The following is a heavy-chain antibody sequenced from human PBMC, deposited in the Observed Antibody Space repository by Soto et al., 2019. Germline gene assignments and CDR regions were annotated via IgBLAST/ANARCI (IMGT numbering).Heavy chain of an antibody. CDR2: INHSGST. V-gene: IGHV4-34*01. D-gene: IGHD4-4*01. J-gene: IGHJ4*02. Sequence: QVQLQQWGAGLLKPSETLSLTCAVYGGSFSGYYWSWIRQPQGKGLEWIGEINHSGSTNYNPSLKSRVTISVDTSKNQFSLKLSSVTAADTAVYYCARRGYSKYANYWGQGTLVTVSS. CDR1: GGSFSGYY. CDR3: ARRGYSKYANY.